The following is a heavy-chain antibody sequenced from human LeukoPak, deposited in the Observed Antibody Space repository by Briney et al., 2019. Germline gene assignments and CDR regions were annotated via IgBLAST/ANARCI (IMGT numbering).Heavy chain of an antibody. D-gene: IGHD3-10*01. J-gene: IGHJ4*02. CDR1: GLTFSNYA. Sequence: GGSLRLSCAASGLTFSNYAMSWVRQVAGKGLEWVRRIKSKTDGGTTDYAAPVKGRFTISRDDSKNTLYLQMNSLKTEDTAVYYCTTDTDYYGSGSYLGFDYWGQGTLVTVSS. V-gene: IGHV3-15*01. CDR2: IKSKTDGGTT. CDR3: TTDTDYYGSGSYLGFDY.